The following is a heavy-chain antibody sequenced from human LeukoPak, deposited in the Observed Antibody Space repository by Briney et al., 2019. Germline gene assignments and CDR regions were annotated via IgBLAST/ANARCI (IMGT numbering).Heavy chain of an antibody. CDR2: INHSGST. Sequence: PSETLSLTCAVYGGSFSGYYWSWIRQPPGKGLEWIGEINHSGSTNYNPSLKSRVTISVDTSKNQFSLKLSSVTAADTAVYYCARESSSWYVFNYFDYWGQGTLVTVSS. D-gene: IGHD6-13*01. CDR3: ARESSSWYVFNYFDY. J-gene: IGHJ4*02. V-gene: IGHV4-34*01. CDR1: GGSFSGYY.